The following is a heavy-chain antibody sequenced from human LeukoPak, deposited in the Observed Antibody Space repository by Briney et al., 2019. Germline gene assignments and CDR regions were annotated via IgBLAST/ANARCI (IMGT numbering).Heavy chain of an antibody. CDR2: ISWNSGSI. D-gene: IGHD3-22*01. CDR3: AKGAYYYDSSGYYYSYYWYFDY. CDR1: GFTFDDYA. V-gene: IGHV3-9*01. J-gene: IGHJ4*02. Sequence: TGGSLRLSCAASGFTFDDYAMPWVRQAPGKGLEWVSGISWNSGSIGYADSVKGRFTISRDNAKNSLYLQMNSLRAEDTALYYCAKGAYYYDSSGYYYSYYWYFDYWGQGTLVTVSS.